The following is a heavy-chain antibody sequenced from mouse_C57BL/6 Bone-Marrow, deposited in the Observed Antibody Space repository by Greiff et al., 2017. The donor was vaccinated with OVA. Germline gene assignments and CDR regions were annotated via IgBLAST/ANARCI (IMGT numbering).Heavy chain of an antibody. V-gene: IGHV5-17*01. J-gene: IGHJ4*01. Sequence: DVHLVESGGGLVKPGGSLKLSCAASGFTFSDYGMHWVRQAPEKELEWVAYISSGSSTIYYADTVKGRFTISRDNAKNTLFLQMTSLRSEDTAMYYCARPGAMDYWGQGTSVTVSS. CDR2: ISSGSSTI. CDR1: GFTFSDYG. CDR3: ARPGAMDY.